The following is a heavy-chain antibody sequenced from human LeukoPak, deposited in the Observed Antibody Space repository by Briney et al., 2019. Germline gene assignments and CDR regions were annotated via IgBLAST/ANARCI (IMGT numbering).Heavy chain of an antibody. D-gene: IGHD5-18*01. J-gene: IGHJ4*02. Sequence: GGSLRLSCAASGLPFTSYGMNWVCQAPGKGLQWVANIKTDGSEKYYVDSVKGRFTISRDNAKNSLYLQMNSLRAEDTAVYYCAKEVSGYSYGSDYWGQGTLVTVSS. CDR2: IKTDGSEK. CDR1: GLPFTSYG. V-gene: IGHV3-7*01. CDR3: AKEVSGYSYGSDY.